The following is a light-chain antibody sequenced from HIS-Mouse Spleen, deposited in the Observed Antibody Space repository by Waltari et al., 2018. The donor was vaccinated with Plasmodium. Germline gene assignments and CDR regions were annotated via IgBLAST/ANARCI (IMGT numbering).Light chain of an antibody. CDR3: SSYTSSSTLV. Sequence: QSALTPPASVSGSPGQSITISCTGTSSDVCGYNYVSWYQQHPGKAPKLMIYDVSNRPSGVSNRFSGSKSGNTASLTISGLQAEDEADYYCSSYTSSSTLVFGGGTKLTVL. J-gene: IGLJ2*01. CDR1: SSDVCGYNY. V-gene: IGLV2-14*03. CDR2: DVS.